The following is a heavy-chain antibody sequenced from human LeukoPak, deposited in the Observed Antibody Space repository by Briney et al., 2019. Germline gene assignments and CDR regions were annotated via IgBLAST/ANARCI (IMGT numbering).Heavy chain of an antibody. J-gene: IGHJ2*01. CDR3: ATIRDTAHRYWYFDL. D-gene: IGHD5-18*01. V-gene: IGHV4-59*03. Sequence: PSETLSLTCTVSGDSISSYYWSWIRQPPGKGLEWMGNMYYSGSTSYNPSLKSRVTMSVDTSKNQFSLKLSSVTAADTAVYYCATIRDTAHRYWYFDLWGRGTLVIVSS. CDR1: GDSISSYY. CDR2: MYYSGST.